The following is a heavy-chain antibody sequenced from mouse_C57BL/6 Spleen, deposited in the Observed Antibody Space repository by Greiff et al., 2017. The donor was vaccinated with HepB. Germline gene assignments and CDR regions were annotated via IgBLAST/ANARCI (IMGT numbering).Heavy chain of an antibody. V-gene: IGHV1-63*01. J-gene: IGHJ3*01. CDR2: IYPGGGYT. D-gene: IGHD4-1*01. CDR3: AANWDLAWFAY. Sequence: QVQLQQSGAELVRPGTSVKMSCKASGYTFTNYWIGWAKQRPGHGLEWIGDIYPGGGYTNYNEKFKGKATLTADKSSSTAYMQFSSLTSEDSAIYYCAANWDLAWFAYWGQGTLVTVSA. CDR1: GYTFTNYW.